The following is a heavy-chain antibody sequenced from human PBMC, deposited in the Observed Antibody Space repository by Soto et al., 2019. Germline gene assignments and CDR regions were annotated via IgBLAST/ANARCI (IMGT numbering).Heavy chain of an antibody. CDR3: VRDRRGKGPGWFDV. D-gene: IGHD6-13*01. J-gene: IGHJ5*02. CDR2: ISSGGSNI. Sequence: EMQLVESGGGLVQPGGSLRLSCAASGFPFRSYKMNWVRQAPGKGLEWISYISSGGSNIYHADSVKGRFTISRDNANKTLFLQMNSLRDDDTAVYYCVRDRRGKGPGWFDVWGQGTLVIVSS. V-gene: IGHV3-48*03. CDR1: GFPFRSYK.